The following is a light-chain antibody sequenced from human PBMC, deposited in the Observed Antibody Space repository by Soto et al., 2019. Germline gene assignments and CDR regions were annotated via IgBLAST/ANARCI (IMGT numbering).Light chain of an antibody. CDR3: CSYAGSDTYVL. CDR1: SSDVGRYNL. Sequence: QSALTQPASVSGSPGQSITISCSGTSSDVGRYNLVSWYQQHPGKAPKLMIYEVTTRPSGISPRFSGSKSGNTASLTISGLQAEDEADYYCCSYAGSDTYVLFGGGTKLTVL. J-gene: IGLJ3*02. CDR2: EVT. V-gene: IGLV2-23*02.